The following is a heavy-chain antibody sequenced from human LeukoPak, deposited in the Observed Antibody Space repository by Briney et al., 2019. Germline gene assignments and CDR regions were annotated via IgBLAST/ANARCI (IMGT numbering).Heavy chain of an antibody. D-gene: IGHD1-26*01. J-gene: IGHJ4*02. Sequence: PGGSLRLSCAASGFTFSSYWMSWVRQAPGKGLEWVANIKQDGSEKYYVDSVKGRFTISRDNAKNSLYLQMNSLRAEDTAVYYCARDFNTKMGATTTFDYWGQGTLVTVSS. CDR3: ARDFNTKMGATTTFDY. CDR1: GFTFSSYW. V-gene: IGHV3-7*01. CDR2: IKQDGSEK.